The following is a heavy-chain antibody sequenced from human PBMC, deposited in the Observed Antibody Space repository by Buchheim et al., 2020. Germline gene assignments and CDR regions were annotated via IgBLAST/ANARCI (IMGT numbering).Heavy chain of an antibody. J-gene: IGHJ4*02. D-gene: IGHD2-15*01. CDR2: IYYSGST. V-gene: IGHV4-59*01. CDR1: GGSISSYY. Sequence: QVQLQESGPGLVKPSETLSLTCTVSGGSISSYYWSWIRQPPGRGLEWIGYIYYSGSTKYNPSLKSRVTISVDTSKNQFSLKLACGAAADTAVYYCGRGGGGYCSGDSCSRLPDYWGQGTL. CDR3: GRGGGGYCSGDSCSRLPDY.